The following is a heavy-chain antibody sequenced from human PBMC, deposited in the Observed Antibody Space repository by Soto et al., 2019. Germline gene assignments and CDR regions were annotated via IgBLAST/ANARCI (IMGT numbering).Heavy chain of an antibody. V-gene: IGHV4-34*01. J-gene: IGHJ5*02. CDR2: INHSGST. Sequence: SETMSLTCAVYGGSFSGYYWSWIRQPPGKGLEWIGEINHSGSTNYNPSLKSRVTISVDTSKNQFSLKLSSVTAADTAVYYCAREDPPNYGGKRHNWFDPWGQGTLVTVSS. D-gene: IGHD4-17*01. CDR3: AREDPPNYGGKRHNWFDP. CDR1: GGSFSGYY.